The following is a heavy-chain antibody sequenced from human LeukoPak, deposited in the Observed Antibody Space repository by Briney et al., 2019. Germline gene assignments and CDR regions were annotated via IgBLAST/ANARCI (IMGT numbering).Heavy chain of an antibody. D-gene: IGHD3-22*01. CDR3: ARESKTYDGSGYYHDS. Sequence: SETRSRTCTVSGGSIYNYYWSWIRQPAGKGLEWIGRIYTSGSTDYSPSLKSRVTMSLDTSKNQFSLNLYSVTAADTAVYFCARESKTYDGSGYYHDSWGQGTLVTVSS. CDR2: IYTSGST. CDR1: GGSIYNYY. J-gene: IGHJ4*02. V-gene: IGHV4-4*07.